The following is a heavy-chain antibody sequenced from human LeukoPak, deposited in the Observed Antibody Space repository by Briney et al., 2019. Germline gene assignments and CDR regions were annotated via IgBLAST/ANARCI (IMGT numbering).Heavy chain of an antibody. J-gene: IGHJ4*02. V-gene: IGHV3-9*01. CDR3: AKDTRRGSGYSYGFFDY. CDR2: ISWNSGSI. CDR1: GFTFDDYA. Sequence: GRSLRLSCAASGFTFDDYAMHWVRQAPGKGLEWVSGISWNSGSIGYADSVKGRFTISRDNAKNSLYLQMSSLRAEDTALYYCAKDTRRGSGYSYGFFDYWGQGTLVTVSS. D-gene: IGHD5-18*01.